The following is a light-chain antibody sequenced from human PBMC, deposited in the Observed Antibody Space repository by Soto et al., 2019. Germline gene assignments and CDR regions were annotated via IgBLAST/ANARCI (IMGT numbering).Light chain of an antibody. J-gene: IGKJ2*01. CDR1: QSVSSSY. Sequence: EIVLTQSPGTLSLSPGERATLSCRASQSVSSSYLAWYQQKPGQAPRLLIYGASSRATGIPDRFNGSGSGTDFTLTISRLEPEDFAVYYCQQDGSSPYTFGQGTKLEIK. CDR2: GAS. V-gene: IGKV3-20*01. CDR3: QQDGSSPYT.